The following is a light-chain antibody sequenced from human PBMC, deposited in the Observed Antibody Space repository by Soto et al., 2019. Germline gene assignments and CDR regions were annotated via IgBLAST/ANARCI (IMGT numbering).Light chain of an antibody. V-gene: IGLV2-14*01. J-gene: IGLJ3*02. CDR2: EVT. CDR3: SSYSNSNTLWV. Sequence: QSVLTQPASVSGSPGQSITISCAGTSNDIGGYNYVSWYQQHPGRAPKLMIYEVTNRPLGVSNRFSGSKSGNTASLTISGLQAEAEADYYCSSYSNSNTLWVFGGGTKVTVL. CDR1: SNDIGGYNY.